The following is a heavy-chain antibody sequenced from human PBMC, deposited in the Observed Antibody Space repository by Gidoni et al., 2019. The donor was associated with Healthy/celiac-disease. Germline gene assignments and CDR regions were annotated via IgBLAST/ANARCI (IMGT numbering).Heavy chain of an antibody. V-gene: IGHV3-21*01. CDR3: ARGNYYGSVAGEY. J-gene: IGHJ4*02. CDR1: GFTFSSYS. Sequence: EVQLVESGGGLVKPGGSLRLSCAASGFTFSSYSMNWVRQAPGRGLEWVSSISSSSSYIYYADSVKGRFTISRDNAKNSLYLQMNSLRAEDTAVYYCARGNYYGSVAGEYWGQGTLVTVSS. CDR2: ISSSSSYI. D-gene: IGHD3-10*01.